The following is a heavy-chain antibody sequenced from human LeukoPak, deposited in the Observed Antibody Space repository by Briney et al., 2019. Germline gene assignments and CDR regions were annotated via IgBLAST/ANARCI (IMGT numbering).Heavy chain of an antibody. CDR3: AKVAYRSSRVDY. CDR2: ICGSGGNT. V-gene: IGHV3-23*01. D-gene: IGHD6-6*01. Sequence: GGSLTLSCAASGFTFSSYAMSWVPQAPGKGLEWVSAICGSGGNTYYAHSVKGRFTISRVNSKNTLYLQLTSLSADDQAVYYCAKVAYRSSRVDYWGQGTLVTVSS. J-gene: IGHJ4*02. CDR1: GFTFSSYA.